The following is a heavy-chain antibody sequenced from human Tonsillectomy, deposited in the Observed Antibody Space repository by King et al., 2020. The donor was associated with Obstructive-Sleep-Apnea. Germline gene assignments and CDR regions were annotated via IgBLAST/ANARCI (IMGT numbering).Heavy chain of an antibody. CDR3: ASVVGTTWDY. Sequence: LQLQESGPGLLKPSETLSLICTISGGSMSRDTYYWGWIRQPPGKGLEWIGIIYYSGTTSYNPSLKGRVSLPVDKSKNQFSLKMNSVTAADTAVYYCASVVGTTWDYWGPGILVTVSS. V-gene: IGHV4-39*07. CDR1: GGSMSRDTYY. J-gene: IGHJ4*02. CDR2: IYYSGTT. D-gene: IGHD1-7*01.